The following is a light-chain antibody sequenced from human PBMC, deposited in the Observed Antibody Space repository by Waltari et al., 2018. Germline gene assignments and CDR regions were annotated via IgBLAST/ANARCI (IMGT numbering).Light chain of an antibody. CDR2: EGS. CDR1: SSDVGSYNL. CDR3: CSYAGTSSL. V-gene: IGLV2-23*01. J-gene: IGLJ2*01. Sequence: QSALTQPASVSGSPGQSITISCTGTSSDVGSYNLVSWYQQHTGKAPKLSIYEGSKRPSGVSNRFSGSKSGNTASLTISGLQPEDETDYYCCSYAGTSSLFGGGTKLTVL.